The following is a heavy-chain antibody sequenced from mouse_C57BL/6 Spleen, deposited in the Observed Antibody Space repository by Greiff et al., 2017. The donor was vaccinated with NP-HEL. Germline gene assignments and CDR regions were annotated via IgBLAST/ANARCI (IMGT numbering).Heavy chain of an antibody. CDR1: GFTFSSYG. V-gene: IGHV5-6*01. J-gene: IGHJ4*01. CDR3: ARQYGNYETMDY. D-gene: IGHD2-1*01. CDR2: ISSGGSYT. Sequence: DVHLVESGGGLVKPGGSLKLSCAASGFTFSSYGMSWVRQTPDKRLEWVATISSGGSYTYYPDSVKGRFTISRDNAKNTLYLQMSSLKSEDTAMYYCARQYGNYETMDYWGQGTSVTVSS.